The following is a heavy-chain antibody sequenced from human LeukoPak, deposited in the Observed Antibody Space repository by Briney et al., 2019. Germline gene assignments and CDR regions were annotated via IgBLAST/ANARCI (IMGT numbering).Heavy chain of an antibody. CDR3: ARASTYYYDSSGYYFDY. J-gene: IGHJ4*02. CDR2: IYHSGST. V-gene: IGHV4-30-2*01. Sequence: SETLSLTCAVSGGSISSGGYSWRWIRQPPGKGLEWIGYIYHSGSTYYNPSLKSRVTISVDRSKNQFSLKLSSVTAADTAVYYCARASTYYYDSSGYYFDYWGQGTLVTVSS. D-gene: IGHD3-22*01. CDR1: GGSISSGGYS.